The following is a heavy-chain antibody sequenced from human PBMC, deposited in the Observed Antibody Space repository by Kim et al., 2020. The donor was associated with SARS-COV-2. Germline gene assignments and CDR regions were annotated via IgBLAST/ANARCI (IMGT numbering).Heavy chain of an antibody. CDR3: ATDRGGGYSDY. V-gene: IGHV4-59*01. Sequence: SETLSLTCTVSGGSIRSYYWSWIRQPPGKGLEWIGYIYYSGTTNYNPSLKSRVTISVDTSKNQFSLKLSSVTASDTAVYYCATDRGGGYSDYWGHGTLVT. CDR1: GGSIRSYY. J-gene: IGHJ4*01. D-gene: IGHD3-22*01. CDR2: IYYSGTT.